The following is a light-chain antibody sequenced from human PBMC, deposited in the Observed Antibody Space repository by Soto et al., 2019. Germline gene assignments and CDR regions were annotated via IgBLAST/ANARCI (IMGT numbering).Light chain of an antibody. J-gene: IGKJ1*01. CDR3: QQYGSSVT. V-gene: IGKV3-20*01. Sequence: EIVLTQSPGTLSLSPGERATLSCRASQSVSSSYLAWYQQKPGQAPRLLIYGASSRATGTPDRFSGSGSGTGFTLTISRLEPEDFAVYYCQQYGSSVTFGQGTKVDNK. CDR2: GAS. CDR1: QSVSSSY.